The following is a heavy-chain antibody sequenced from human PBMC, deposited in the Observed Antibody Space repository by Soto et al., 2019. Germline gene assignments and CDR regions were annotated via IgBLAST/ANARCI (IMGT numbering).Heavy chain of an antibody. CDR3: ATRPLNINSLPLDF. J-gene: IGHJ4*02. CDR2: ISDTGHTT. CDR1: GLTFSLHP. D-gene: IGHD4-4*01. V-gene: IGHV3-23*01. Sequence: PGGSLRLSCAASGLTFSLHPLTWVRQGPAKGLEWVSSISDTGHTTYYADSVEGRFTISRDNSKNTLYLQMNSLRVEDTALYYCATRPLNINSLPLDFWGQGTLVTVSS.